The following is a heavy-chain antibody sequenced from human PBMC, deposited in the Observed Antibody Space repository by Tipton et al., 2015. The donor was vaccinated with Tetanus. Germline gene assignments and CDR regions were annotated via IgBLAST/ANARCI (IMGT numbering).Heavy chain of an antibody. D-gene: IGHD1-26*01. CDR3: ARDRHPYRISGAFRGNDALDI. CDR1: DESISSSSYY. V-gene: IGHV4-39*02. J-gene: IGHJ3*02. CDR2: ISNSGTS. Sequence: TLSLTCTVSDESISSSSYYWGWIRHHPGRGLEWIASISNSGTSYNNPSFRSRVTISVDTSKNQFSLKLNSVTAADTAVYYCARDRHPYRISGAFRGNDALDIWGPGALVTVSS.